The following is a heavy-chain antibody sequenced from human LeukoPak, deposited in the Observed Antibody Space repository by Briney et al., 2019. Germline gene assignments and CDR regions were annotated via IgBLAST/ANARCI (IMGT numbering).Heavy chain of an antibody. J-gene: IGHJ4*02. CDR3: ARHMVRGVIITSEIDY. CDR2: ISAYNGNT. D-gene: IGHD3-10*01. CDR1: GYTFTSYG. V-gene: IGHV1-18*04. Sequence: GASVKVSCKASGYTFTSYGISWVRQAPGQGLEWMGRISAYNGNTNYAQKLQGRVTMTTDTSTSTAYMELRSLRSDDTAVYYCARHMVRGVIITSEIDYWGQGTLVTVSS.